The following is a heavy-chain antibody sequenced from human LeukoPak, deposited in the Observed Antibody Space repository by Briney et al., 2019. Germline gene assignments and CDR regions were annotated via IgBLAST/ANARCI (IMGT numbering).Heavy chain of an antibody. D-gene: IGHD2-8*01. V-gene: IGHV1-18*01. CDR3: ARERLGYCTNGVCSRWFDP. CDR2: ISAYNGNT. CDR1: GYTFTSYD. Sequence: ASVKVSCKASGYTFTSYDISWVRQAPGQGLEWMGWISAYNGNTNYAQKLQGRVTMTTDTSTSTAYMELRSLRSDDTAVYYCARERLGYCTNGVCSRWFDPWGQGTLVTVSS. J-gene: IGHJ5*02.